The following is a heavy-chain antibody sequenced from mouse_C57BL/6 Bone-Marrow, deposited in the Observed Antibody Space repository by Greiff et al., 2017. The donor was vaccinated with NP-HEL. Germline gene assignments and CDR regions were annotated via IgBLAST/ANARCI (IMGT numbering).Heavy chain of an antibody. J-gene: IGHJ2*01. V-gene: IGHV1-42*01. Sequence: VQLQQSGPELVKPGASVKISCKASGYSFTGYYMNWVKQSPEKSLEWIGEINPSTGGTTYNQKFKAKATLTVDKSSSTAYMQLKSLTSEDSAVYYCAREALPYYFDYWGQGTTLTVSS. CDR2: INPSTGGT. CDR1: GYSFTGYY. CDR3: AREALPYYFDY.